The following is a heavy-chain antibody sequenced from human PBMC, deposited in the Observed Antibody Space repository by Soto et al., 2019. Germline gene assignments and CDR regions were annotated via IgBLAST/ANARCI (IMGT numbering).Heavy chain of an antibody. CDR1: GYTFTSYD. V-gene: IGHV1-8*01. CDR2: MNPNSGNT. D-gene: IGHD2-15*01. J-gene: IGHJ1*01. CDR3: ARRPRYCSGGSCYSVHFQQ. Sequence: ASVKVSCKASGYTFTSYDINWVRQATGQGLEWMGWMNPNSGNTGYAQKFQGRVTMTRNTSISTAYMELSSLRSEDTAVYYCARRPRYCSGGSCYSVHFQQWGQGTLVTVSS.